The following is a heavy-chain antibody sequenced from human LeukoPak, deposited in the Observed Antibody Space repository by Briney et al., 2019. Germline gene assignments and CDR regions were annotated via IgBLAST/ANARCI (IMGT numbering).Heavy chain of an antibody. V-gene: IGHV4-59*01. Sequence: SETLSLTCTVSGGSISSYYWSWIRQPPGKGLEWIGYIYYSGSTNYNPSLKSRVTISVDTSKNQFSLKLSSVTAADTAVYYCARAPRAAAGGGVFDYWGQGTLVTVSS. CDR1: GGSISSYY. J-gene: IGHJ4*02. D-gene: IGHD6-13*01. CDR2: IYYSGST. CDR3: ARAPRAAAGGGVFDY.